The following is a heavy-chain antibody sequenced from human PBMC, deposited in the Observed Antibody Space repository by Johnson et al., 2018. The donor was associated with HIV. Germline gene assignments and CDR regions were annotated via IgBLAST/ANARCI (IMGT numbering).Heavy chain of an antibody. CDR3: ARDLPYYYDSSNKNGAFDI. V-gene: IGHV3-53*01. J-gene: IGHJ3*02. Sequence: VQLVESGGGLIQPGGSLRLSCAASGFTVSSHYMNWVRQAPGKGLEWVPIVYSGGSTYYADSVKGRFTISRDNSKNTLYLQMNTLRAEDTAVFYCARDLPYYYDSSNKNGAFDIWGQGTVVTVS. D-gene: IGHD3-22*01. CDR1: GFTVSSHY. CDR2: VYSGGST.